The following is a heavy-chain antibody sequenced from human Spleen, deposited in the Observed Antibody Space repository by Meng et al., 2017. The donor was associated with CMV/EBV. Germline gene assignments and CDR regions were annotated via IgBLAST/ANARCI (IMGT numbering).Heavy chain of an antibody. CDR1: GYTFTGYY. CDR3: ARFPTGTLYDY. D-gene: IGHD1-1*01. Sequence: ASVKFSCKASGYTFTGYYMHWVRQAPGQGLEWMGWINPNSGGTNYAQKFQGRVTMTRNTSISTAYMELSSLRSEDTAVYYCARFPTGTLYDYWGQGTLVTVSS. J-gene: IGHJ4*02. V-gene: IGHV1-2*02. CDR2: INPNSGGT.